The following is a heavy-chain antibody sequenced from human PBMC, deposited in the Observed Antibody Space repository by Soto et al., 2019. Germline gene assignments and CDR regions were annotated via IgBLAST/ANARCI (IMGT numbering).Heavy chain of an antibody. CDR3: SRARCCIAARSMDV. CDR1: GFTFGDYA. J-gene: IGHJ6*02. V-gene: IGHV3-49*03. Sequence: GGSLRLSCTASGFTFGDYAMSWFRQAPGKGLEWVGFIRSKAYGGTTEYAASVKGRFTISRDDSKSIAYLQMNSLKTEDTAVYYCSRARCCIAARSMDVWGQGTTVTVSS. D-gene: IGHD6-6*01. CDR2: IRSKAYGGTT.